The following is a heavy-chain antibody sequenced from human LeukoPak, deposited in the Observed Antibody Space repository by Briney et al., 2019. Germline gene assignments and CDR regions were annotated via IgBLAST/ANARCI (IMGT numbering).Heavy chain of an antibody. J-gene: IGHJ4*02. CDR3: ARTRYYYNSRSYGAPYYFDY. CDR2: IYYSGST. D-gene: IGHD3-10*01. Sequence: SETLSLTCAVSGGSISSNSYYWGWIRQPPGKGLGGIGSIYYSGSTYYNPSLKSRVTISVDTSKNQFSLKLSSVTAADTAVYYCARTRYYYNSRSYGAPYYFDYWGQGTLVTVSS. CDR1: GGSISSNSYY. V-gene: IGHV4-39*01.